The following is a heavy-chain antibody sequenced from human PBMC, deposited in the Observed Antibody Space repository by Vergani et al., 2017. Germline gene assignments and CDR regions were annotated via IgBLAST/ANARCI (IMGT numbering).Heavy chain of an antibody. D-gene: IGHD2-2*01. CDR1: GYTFTSDD. V-gene: IGHV1-8*03. Sequence: QVQLVQSGAEVKKPGASVKVSCKASGYTFTSDDINWVRQATGQGLEWMGWMNPISGNTGYAQNLQGRLTITRDTSISTAYMELSRLRSDDTAVYYCARVVVVVPAALFDPWGQGTLVTVSS. CDR3: ARVVVVVPAALFDP. CDR2: MNPISGNT. J-gene: IGHJ5*02.